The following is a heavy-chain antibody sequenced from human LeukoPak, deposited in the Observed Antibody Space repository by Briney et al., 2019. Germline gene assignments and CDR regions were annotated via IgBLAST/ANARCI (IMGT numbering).Heavy chain of an antibody. CDR1: GFTFTTYW. D-gene: IGHD6-19*01. J-gene: IGHJ4*02. V-gene: IGHV3-74*01. CDR2: INSDGSIT. Sequence: PGGSLRLSCAASGFTFTTYWMHWVRQAPGKGLVWVSHINSDGSITSYADSVKGRFTISRDNSKNTLYLQMNSLRAEDTAVYYCARDRGDSSGWPSYYFDYWGQGTLVTVSS. CDR3: ARDRGDSSGWPSYYFDY.